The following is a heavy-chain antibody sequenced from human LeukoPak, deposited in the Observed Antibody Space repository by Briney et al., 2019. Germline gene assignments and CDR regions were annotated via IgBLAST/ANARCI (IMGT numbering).Heavy chain of an antibody. CDR3: ARGGFGIRNWFDP. J-gene: IGHJ5*02. CDR1: GFTFSNYG. CDR2: IYSGGST. D-gene: IGHD3-10*01. V-gene: IGHV3-66*01. Sequence: PGGSLRLSCAASGFTFSNYGIHWLRQAPGKGLEWVSVIYSGGSTYYADSVKGRFTISRDNSKNTLYLQMNSLRAEDTAVYYCARGGFGIRNWFDPWGQGTLVTVSS.